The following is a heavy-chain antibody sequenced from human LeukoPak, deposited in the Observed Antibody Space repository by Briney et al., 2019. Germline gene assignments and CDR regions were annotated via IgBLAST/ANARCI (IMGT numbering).Heavy chain of an antibody. CDR3: ARGETYCSGGSCYSGPLGLDY. V-gene: IGHV3-33*01. CDR2: IWYDGSNK. CDR1: GFTFSSYG. J-gene: IGHJ4*02. Sequence: SGGSLRLSCAASGFTFSSYGMHWVRQAPGKGLEWVAVIWYDGSNKYYADSVKGRFTISRDNSKNTLYLQMNSLRAEDTAVYYCARGETYCSGGSCYSGPLGLDYWGQGTLVTVSS. D-gene: IGHD2-15*01.